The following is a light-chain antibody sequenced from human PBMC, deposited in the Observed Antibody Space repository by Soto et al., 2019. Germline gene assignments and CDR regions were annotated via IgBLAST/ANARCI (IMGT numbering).Light chain of an antibody. Sequence: QSVLTQPPSVSGAPGQRVSISCTGSTSNIGAPYDVHWYQHLPGTAPKLLIYGDNNRPSGVPDRFSGSKSGTSASLAITRLQAEDEADYYCQSYDSSLPYVFGTGTKLTVL. V-gene: IGLV1-40*01. CDR3: QSYDSSLPYV. CDR1: TSNIGAPYD. J-gene: IGLJ1*01. CDR2: GDN.